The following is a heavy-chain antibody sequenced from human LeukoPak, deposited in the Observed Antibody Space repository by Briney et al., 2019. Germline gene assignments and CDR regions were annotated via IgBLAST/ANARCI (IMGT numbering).Heavy chain of an antibody. J-gene: IGHJ4*02. V-gene: IGHV4-39*01. D-gene: IGHD1-26*01. CDR1: GDSISSSVYY. Sequence: SETLSLTCTVSGDSISSSVYYWTWIRQTPGKELEWIGTMYYTGSTYYSPSLKSRVTISVDTSLNQFSLKLTSVTAADTAMYYCAKSGGYGLIDYWGQGTLVTVSS. CDR2: MYYTGST. CDR3: AKSGGYGLIDY.